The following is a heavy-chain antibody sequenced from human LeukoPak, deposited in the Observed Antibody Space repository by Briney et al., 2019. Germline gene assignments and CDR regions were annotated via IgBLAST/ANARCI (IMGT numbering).Heavy chain of an antibody. CDR3: ARVMVRGVIIKSAFDI. V-gene: IGHV1-69*04. J-gene: IGHJ3*02. CDR2: IIPILGIA. D-gene: IGHD3-10*01. CDR1: GGTFSSYA. Sequence: ASVKVSCTASGGTFSSYAISWVRQAPGQGLEWMGRIIPILGIANYAQKFQGRVTITADKSTSTAYMELSRLRSDDTAVYYCARVMVRGVIIKSAFDIWGQGTMVTVSS.